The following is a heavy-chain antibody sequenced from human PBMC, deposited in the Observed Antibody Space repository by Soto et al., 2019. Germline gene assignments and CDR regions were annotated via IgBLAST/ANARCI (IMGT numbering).Heavy chain of an antibody. D-gene: IGHD1-26*01. CDR1: GGTFSNYA. CDR3: ATTHSGSYSRWLGP. J-gene: IGHJ5*02. Sequence: QVQLVQSGAEVKKPGSSVKVSCKASGGTFSNYAISWVRQASGQGLEWMGGTIPIFGTPIYAQKFQGRVTITADDSMSTAYMEVSSLSSDDTAVYYCATTHSGSYSRWLGPWGQGTLVTVSS. V-gene: IGHV1-69*12. CDR2: TIPIFGTP.